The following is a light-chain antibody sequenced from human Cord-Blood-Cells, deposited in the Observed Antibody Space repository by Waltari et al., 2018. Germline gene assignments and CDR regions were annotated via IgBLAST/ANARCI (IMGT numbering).Light chain of an antibody. V-gene: IGLV3-21*04. J-gene: IGLJ1*01. CDR1: NIGSKR. CDR2: YDS. Sequence: SYVLTHPPSVSVAPGKTVRITCAGTNIGSKREHWYQQKPGQAPVLVIYYDSDRPSGVPERFSGSNSGNTATLTVSRVEAGDEADCYCQVWDSSSDYVFGTGTKVTVL. CDR3: QVWDSSSDYV.